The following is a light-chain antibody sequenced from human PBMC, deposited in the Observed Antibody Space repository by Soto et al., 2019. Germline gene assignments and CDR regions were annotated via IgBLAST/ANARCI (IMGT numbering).Light chain of an antibody. J-gene: IGKJ1*01. CDR1: QSISSW. Sequence: IHMTQSPSTLSASVGDRVTITCRASQSISSWLAWYQQQPGKAPKLLIYDASSLESGVPSRFSGSGSGTEFTLTISSLKPDDFATYYCQQYNSYWTFGQGTKVDIK. CDR3: QQYNSYWT. V-gene: IGKV1-5*01. CDR2: DAS.